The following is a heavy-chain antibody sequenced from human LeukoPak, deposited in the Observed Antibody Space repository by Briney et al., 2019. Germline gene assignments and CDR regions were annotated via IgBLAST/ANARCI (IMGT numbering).Heavy chain of an antibody. V-gene: IGHV3-23*01. D-gene: IGHD6-25*01. CDR2: INGGSGTT. J-gene: IGHJ4*02. CDR1: GFTFNNYA. CDR3: AKGYTSGWPHYFDY. Sequence: GGSLRLSCAASGFTFNNYAMSWVRQAPGKGLEWVSTINGGSGTTYYADSVKGRFTISRDNSEDTLYLQMNSLRAEDTAIYYCAKGYTSGWPHYFDYWGQGALVPVSS.